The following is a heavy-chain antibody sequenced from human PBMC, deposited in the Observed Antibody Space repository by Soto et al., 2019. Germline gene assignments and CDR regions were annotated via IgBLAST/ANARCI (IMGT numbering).Heavy chain of an antibody. J-gene: IGHJ5*02. CDR1: GFTFDDYA. D-gene: IGHD3-9*01. Sequence: LGGSLRLSCAASGFTFDDYAMHWVRQAPGKGLEWVSGISWNSGSIGYADSVKGRFTISRDNAKNSLYLQMNSLRAEDTALYYCAKDIGGGYFDWRNWFDPWGQGTLVTVSS. CDR2: ISWNSGSI. V-gene: IGHV3-9*01. CDR3: AKDIGGGYFDWRNWFDP.